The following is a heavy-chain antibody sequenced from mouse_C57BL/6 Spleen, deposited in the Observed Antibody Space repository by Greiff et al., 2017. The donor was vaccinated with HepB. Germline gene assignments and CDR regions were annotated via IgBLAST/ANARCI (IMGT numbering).Heavy chain of an antibody. D-gene: IGHD1-1*01. CDR3: ARGYNYGSGPFAY. Sequence: QVQLQQPGTELVKPGASVKLSCKASGYTFTSYWMHWVKQRPGQGLEWIGNINPSNGGTNYNEKFKSKATLTVDKSSSTAYMQLSILTTEDSAVYYCARGYNYGSGPFAYWGQGTLVTVSA. CDR2: INPSNGGT. V-gene: IGHV1-53*01. CDR1: GYTFTSYW. J-gene: IGHJ3*01.